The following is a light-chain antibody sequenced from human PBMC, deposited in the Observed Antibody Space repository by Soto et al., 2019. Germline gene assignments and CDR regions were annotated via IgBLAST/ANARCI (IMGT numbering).Light chain of an antibody. CDR1: QAVNTR. Sequence: EIVLTQSPATLSSFPGDRVTLSCRASQAVNTRLAWYQHKPGQAPRLLIYLASNRAAGVPARFSGSGSGTDFTLTISDVEPEDFAVYYCQQYNNWPPMYTFGQGTKLEIK. CDR2: LAS. J-gene: IGKJ2*01. V-gene: IGKV3-11*01. CDR3: QQYNNWPPMYT.